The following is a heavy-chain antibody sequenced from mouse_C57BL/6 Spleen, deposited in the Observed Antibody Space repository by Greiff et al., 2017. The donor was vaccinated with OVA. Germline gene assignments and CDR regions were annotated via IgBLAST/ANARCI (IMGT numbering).Heavy chain of an antibody. V-gene: IGHV2-2*01. D-gene: IGHD1-1*01. J-gene: IGHJ3*01. CDR1: GFSLTSYG. Sequence: QVQLKESGPGLVQPSQSLSITCTVSGFSLTSYGVHWVRQSPGKGLEWLGVIWSGGSTDYNAAFISRLSISKDNSKSQVFFKMNILQADDTAIYYCARENYYGSSSFAYWGQGTLVTVSA. CDR2: IWSGGST. CDR3: ARENYYGSSSFAY.